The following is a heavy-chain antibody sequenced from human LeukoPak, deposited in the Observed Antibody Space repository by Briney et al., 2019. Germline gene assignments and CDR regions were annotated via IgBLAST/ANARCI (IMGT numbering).Heavy chain of an antibody. J-gene: IGHJ4*02. CDR2: INPNSGGT. V-gene: IGHV1-2*02. D-gene: IGHD3-10*01. Sequence: ASVKVSCKASGYTFTGYYMRWVRQAPGQGLEWMGWINPNSGGTNYAQKFQGRVTMTRDTSISTAYMELSRLRSDDTAVYYCARVTTGTGPFDYWGQGTLVTVSS. CDR3: ARVTTGTGPFDY. CDR1: GYTFTGYY.